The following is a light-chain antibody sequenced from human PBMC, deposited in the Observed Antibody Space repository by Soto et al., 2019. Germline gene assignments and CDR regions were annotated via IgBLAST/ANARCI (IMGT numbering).Light chain of an antibody. CDR2: EAS. CDR3: QQLNTLPFT. V-gene: IGKV1-9*01. J-gene: IGKJ5*01. Sequence: DIQLTQSPSLLSAGVGDRVTITCRASHDISTYLAWYQQTPGKAPKLRIYEASTLQSGVPSRFSGSGSGTEFPLTISGLLPEDFATYHCQQLNTLPFTFGQGTRLEIK. CDR1: HDISTY.